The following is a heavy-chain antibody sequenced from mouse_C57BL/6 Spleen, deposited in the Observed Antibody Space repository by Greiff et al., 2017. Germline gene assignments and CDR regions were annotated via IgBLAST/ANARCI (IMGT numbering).Heavy chain of an antibody. CDR1: GYTFTSYW. D-gene: IGHD2-4*01. V-gene: IGHV1-52*01. Sequence: QVQLQQSGAELVRPGSSVKLSCKASGYTFTSYWMHWVKQRPIQGLEWIGNIDPSDSETHYNQKFKGKATLTVDTSSSPAYMQLSSLTSEDSAVYYCAREIYYEDYFDYWCQGTTLTVSS. J-gene: IGHJ2*01. CDR3: AREIYYEDYFDY. CDR2: IDPSDSET.